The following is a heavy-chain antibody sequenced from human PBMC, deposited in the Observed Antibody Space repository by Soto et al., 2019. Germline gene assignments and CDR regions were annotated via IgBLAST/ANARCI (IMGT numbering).Heavy chain of an antibody. Sequence: QVQLVQSGAEVKKPGASVKVSCKASGYTFTSYGISWVRQAPGQGLEWMGWISAYNGNTNYAQKLQGRVTMTTDTSTSTAYMELGSLRSDDTAVYYCARDLNPYYYDSSGPFDYWGQGTLVTVSS. CDR3: ARDLNPYYYDSSGPFDY. CDR1: GYTFTSYG. V-gene: IGHV1-18*01. CDR2: ISAYNGNT. D-gene: IGHD3-22*01. J-gene: IGHJ4*02.